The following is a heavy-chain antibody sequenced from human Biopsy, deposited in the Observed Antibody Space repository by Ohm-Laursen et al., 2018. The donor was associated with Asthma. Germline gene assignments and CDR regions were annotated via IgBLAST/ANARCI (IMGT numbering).Heavy chain of an antibody. CDR2: IYYSGST. J-gene: IGHJ3*01. V-gene: IGHV4-59*01. CDR1: GVSISSDY. Sequence: LSLTCTVSGVSISSDYWSWIRQPPGKGLEWIGHIYYSGSTNYQPSLKSRVTISVDTSKNQFSLKLRSVTAADTAVYYCARGMQWVIPYEFDLWGQGTMVTVSA. CDR3: ARGMQWVIPYEFDL. D-gene: IGHD6-19*01.